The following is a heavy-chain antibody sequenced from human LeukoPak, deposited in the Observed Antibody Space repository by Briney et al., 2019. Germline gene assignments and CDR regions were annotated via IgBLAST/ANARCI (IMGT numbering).Heavy chain of an antibody. Sequence: GGSLRLSCAASGFTFSTYGMNWVRQAPGKGLEWVSYISGGSSAIYYTDSVKGRFTISRDNAEKSVYQQMNGLRAEDTAVYYCATYSGYDRIFDHWGQGTLVTVSS. CDR2: ISGGSSAI. CDR3: ATYSGYDRIFDH. J-gene: IGHJ4*02. CDR1: GFTFSTYG. V-gene: IGHV3-48*01. D-gene: IGHD5-12*01.